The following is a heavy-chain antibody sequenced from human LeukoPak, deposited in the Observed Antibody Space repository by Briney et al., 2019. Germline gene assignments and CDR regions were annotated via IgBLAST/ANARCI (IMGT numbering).Heavy chain of an antibody. CDR1: GYTFTSYD. D-gene: IGHD6-13*01. Sequence: ASVKVSCKASGYTFTSYDINWVRQATGQGLEWMGWMNPNSGNTGYAQKFQGRVTMTRNTSISTAYMELSSLRSEDTAVSYCARHGEIAAAGYYYYYMDVWGKGTTVTVSS. J-gene: IGHJ6*03. CDR2: MNPNSGNT. V-gene: IGHV1-8*01. CDR3: ARHGEIAAAGYYYYYMDV.